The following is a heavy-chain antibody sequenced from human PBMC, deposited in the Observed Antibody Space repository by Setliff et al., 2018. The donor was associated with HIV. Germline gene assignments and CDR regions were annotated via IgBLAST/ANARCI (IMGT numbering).Heavy chain of an antibody. V-gene: IGHV4-4*02. CDR3: ARLTTTYYYDSSAYYHPV. Sequence: SETLSLTCAVSGGSISDNNWWSWNRQPPGKGLEWIGEINHSDSTNYNPSLKSRVTISVDTSKNQFSLKMSSVTAADTAVFYCARLTTTYYYDSSAYYHPVWGQGTLVTVSS. CDR1: GGSISDNNW. D-gene: IGHD3-22*01. J-gene: IGHJ4*02. CDR2: INHSDST.